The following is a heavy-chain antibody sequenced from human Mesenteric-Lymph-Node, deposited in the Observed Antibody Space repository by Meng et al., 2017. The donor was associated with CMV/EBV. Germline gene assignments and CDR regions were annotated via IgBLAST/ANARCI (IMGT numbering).Heavy chain of an antibody. V-gene: IGHV3-11*01. Sequence: GESLKISCAASGFTFIDHYIIWIRQAPGKGLEWVSYIPNSGNTVYYADSVKGRFTISRDNAKTSVSLQMNSLRAEDTAVYYCARDQPRYDFWSGPPAFDIWGQGTMVTVSS. CDR3: ARDQPRYDFWSGPPAFDI. CDR1: GFTFIDHY. D-gene: IGHD3-3*01. CDR2: IPNSGNTV. J-gene: IGHJ3*02.